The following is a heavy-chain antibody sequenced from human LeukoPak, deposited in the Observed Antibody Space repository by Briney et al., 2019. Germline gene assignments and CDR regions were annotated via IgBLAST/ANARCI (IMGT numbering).Heavy chain of an antibody. CDR3: ARGLRRWITMIVTNWFDP. J-gene: IGHJ5*02. D-gene: IGHD3-22*01. CDR1: GGSFSGYY. V-gene: IGHV4-34*01. CDR2: INHSGST. Sequence: SETLSLTCAVYGGSFSGYYWSWIRQPPGKGLEWIGEINHSGSTNYNPSLKSRATISVDTSKNQFSLKLSSVTAADTAVYYCARGLRRWITMIVTNWFDPWGQGTLVTVSS.